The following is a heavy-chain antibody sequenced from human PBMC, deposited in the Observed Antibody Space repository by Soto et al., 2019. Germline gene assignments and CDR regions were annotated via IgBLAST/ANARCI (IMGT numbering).Heavy chain of an antibody. CDR2: INPKSGGT. CDR3: ARGDSTDCSNGVCSFFYNHDMDV. Sequence: WASVKVSCKASGYSFTDYHIHWVRQAPGQGLEWLGRINPKSGGTSTAQKFQGWVTMTTATSISTASMELTRLTSDDTAIYYCARGDSTDCSNGVCSFFYNHDMDVWGQGTTVTVSS. CDR1: GYSFTDYH. J-gene: IGHJ6*02. V-gene: IGHV1-2*04. D-gene: IGHD2-8*01.